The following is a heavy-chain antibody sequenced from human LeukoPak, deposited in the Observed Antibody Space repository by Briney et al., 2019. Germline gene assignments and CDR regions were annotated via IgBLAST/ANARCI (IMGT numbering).Heavy chain of an antibody. V-gene: IGHV3-7*01. Sequence: GSLRLSCAASGFTFSSYWRSWVRQAPGKGLEWVANIKQDGSEKYYVDSVKGRFTISRDNAKNSLYLQMNSLRAEDTAVYYCARVGDFWSGYSAYYMDVWGQGTAVTVSS. CDR3: ARVGDFWSGYSAYYMDV. CDR1: GFTFSSYW. CDR2: IKQDGSEK. J-gene: IGHJ6*03. D-gene: IGHD3-3*01.